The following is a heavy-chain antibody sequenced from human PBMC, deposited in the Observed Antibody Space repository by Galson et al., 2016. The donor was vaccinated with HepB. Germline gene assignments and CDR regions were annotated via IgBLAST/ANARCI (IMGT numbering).Heavy chain of an antibody. CDR3: ARTIFGTPGPRGFDY. Sequence: SLRLSCAASGFTFSTYWMHWVRQAPGKGLVWVSRINNDGSTSTYADSVRGRFTISRDNAKNTLYLQMNSLRGEDTGVYYCARTIFGTPGPRGFDYWGQGTLVTVSS. V-gene: IGHV3-74*01. J-gene: IGHJ4*02. D-gene: IGHD3-3*01. CDR1: GFTFSTYW. CDR2: INNDGSTS.